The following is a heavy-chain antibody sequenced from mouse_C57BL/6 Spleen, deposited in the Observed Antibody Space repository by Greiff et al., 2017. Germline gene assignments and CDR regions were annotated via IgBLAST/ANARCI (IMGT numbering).Heavy chain of an antibody. J-gene: IGHJ3*01. D-gene: IGHD4-1*01. CDR1: GYAFSTYW. CDR3: ARGGNWVFAY. CDR2: IYPGEGNI. Sequence: VQLQQSGAELVKPGASVKISCKASGYAFSTYWMNWVKQRPGKGLEWIGQIYPGEGNINYNGKFKGKATLTADKSSTTAYMQLSSLTSEDSAVYFCARGGNWVFAYWGQGTLVTVSA. V-gene: IGHV1-80*01.